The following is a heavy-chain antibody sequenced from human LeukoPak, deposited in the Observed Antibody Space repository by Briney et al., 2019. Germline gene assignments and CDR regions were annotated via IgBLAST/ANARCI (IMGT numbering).Heavy chain of an antibody. V-gene: IGHV3-21*01. J-gene: IGHJ4*02. CDR3: ARDLYSSSWYRVPFY. Sequence: KPGGSLRLSCAASGFTFSSYSMNWVRQAPGKGLEWVSSISSSSSYIYYADSVKGRFTISRDNAKNSLYLQMNSLRAEDTAVYYCARDLYSSSWYRVPFYWGQGTPVTVSS. D-gene: IGHD6-13*01. CDR2: ISSSSSYI. CDR1: GFTFSSYS.